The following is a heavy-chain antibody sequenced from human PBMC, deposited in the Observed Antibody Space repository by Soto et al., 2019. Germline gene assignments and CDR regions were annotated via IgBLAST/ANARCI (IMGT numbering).Heavy chain of an antibody. CDR2: IYFSGNT. V-gene: IGHV4-59*08. J-gene: IGHJ5*02. CDR3: AIHLGFCSATTCNSCFGL. CDR1: VCSMRSFY. Sequence: PSESMALTFTVSVCSMRSFYGGWIRQPPGKGLEWIGYIYFSGNTNYNPSLRSRVTISVDTSKNQFSLKLSSVTAADTAVYYCAIHLGFCSATTCNSCFGLCGQGTLVTVSS. D-gene: IGHD2-2*01.